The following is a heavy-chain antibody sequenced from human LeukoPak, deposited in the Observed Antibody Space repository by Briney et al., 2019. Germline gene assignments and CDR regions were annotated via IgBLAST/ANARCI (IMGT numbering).Heavy chain of an antibody. J-gene: IGHJ4*02. CDR1: GFTFSSYA. CDR3: AEDGSSGYYY. Sequence: GGSLRLSCAASGFTFSSYAMSWVRQAPGKGLEWVSAISGSGGSTYYADPVKGRFTISRDNSKNTLYLQMNGLRAEDTAVYYCAEDGSSGYYYWGQGTLVTVSS. D-gene: IGHD3-22*01. CDR2: ISGSGGST. V-gene: IGHV3-23*01.